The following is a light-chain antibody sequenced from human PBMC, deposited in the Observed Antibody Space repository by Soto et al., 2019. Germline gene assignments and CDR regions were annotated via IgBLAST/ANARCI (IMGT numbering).Light chain of an antibody. CDR1: SSDVGGYNY. CDR2: DVS. CDR3: SSYTSSSLYV. J-gene: IGLJ1*01. V-gene: IGLV2-14*01. Sequence: QSVLTQPASVSGSPGQSITISCTGTSSDVGGYNYVSWYQQLPGKAPKLRIYDVSDRPSGVSNRFSGSKSGNTASLTISGFQAEDEADYYCSSYTSSSLYVFGTGTKVTVL.